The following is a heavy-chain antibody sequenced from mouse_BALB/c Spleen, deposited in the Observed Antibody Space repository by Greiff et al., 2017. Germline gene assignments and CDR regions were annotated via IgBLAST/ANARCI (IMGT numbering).Heavy chain of an antibody. CDR2: INPSNGRT. D-gene: IGHD2-3*01. CDR3: ARRDGYYDY. Sequence: QVQLQQPGAELVKPGASVKLSCKASGYTFTSYWMHWVKQRPGQGLEWIGEINPSNGRTNYNEKFKSKATLTVDKSSSTAYMQLSSLTSEDSAVYYCARRDGYYDYWGQGTTLTVSS. V-gene: IGHV1S81*02. CDR1: GYTFTSYW. J-gene: IGHJ2*01.